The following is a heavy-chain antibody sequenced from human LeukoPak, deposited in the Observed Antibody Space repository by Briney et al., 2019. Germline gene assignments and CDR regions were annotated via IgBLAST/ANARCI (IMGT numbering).Heavy chain of an antibody. CDR1: GGSFSGYY. Sequence: SETLSLTCAVYGGSFSGYYWSWIRQPPGKGLEWIGEINHSGSTNYNPSLKSRVTISVDTSKNQFSLKLSSVTAADTAVYYCARGSIAARPVDFDYWGQGTLVTVSS. V-gene: IGHV4-34*01. CDR3: ARGSIAARPVDFDY. J-gene: IGHJ4*02. CDR2: INHSGST. D-gene: IGHD6-6*01.